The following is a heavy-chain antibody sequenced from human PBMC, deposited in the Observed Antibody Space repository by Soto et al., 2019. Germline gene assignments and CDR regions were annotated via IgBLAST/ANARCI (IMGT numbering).Heavy chain of an antibody. CDR3: ARGVNQLILPDY. V-gene: IGHV1-18*01. J-gene: IGHJ4*02. CDR1: GYTFTSYG. CDR2: ISAYNGNT. D-gene: IGHD3-10*01. Sequence: ASGKVSCKASGYTFTSYGISRVRQAPGQGLEWMGWISAYNGNTNYAQKLQGRVTMTTDTSTSTAYMELRSLRSDDTAVYYCARGVNQLILPDYWGQGTLVTVSS.